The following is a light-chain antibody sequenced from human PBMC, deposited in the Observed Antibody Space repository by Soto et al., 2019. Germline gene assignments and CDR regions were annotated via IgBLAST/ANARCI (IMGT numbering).Light chain of an antibody. V-gene: IGKV3-15*01. CDR2: GAS. J-gene: IGKJ1*01. CDR3: QQSNDWWT. CDR1: QSINNN. Sequence: MTQSPSTLSVSPGERATLSCRASQSINNNLAWYQQKPGQTPRLLIYGASTRATGIPARFSGSGSGTEFTLTISSLQSEDFAVYYCQQSNDWWTFGQGTKVDIK.